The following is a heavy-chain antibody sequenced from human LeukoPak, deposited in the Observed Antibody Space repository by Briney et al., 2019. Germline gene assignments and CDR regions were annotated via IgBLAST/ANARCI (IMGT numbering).Heavy chain of an antibody. CDR3: ARGGDSSGYYYNSGWVDY. CDR1: GYTFTSYD. V-gene: IGHV1-8*03. D-gene: IGHD3-22*01. J-gene: IGHJ4*02. CDR2: MNPNSGNT. Sequence: ASVKVSCEASGYTFTSYDINWVRQATGQGLEWMGWMNPNSGNTGYAQKFQGRVTITRNTSISTAYMELSSLRSEDTAVYYCARGGDSSGYYYNSGWVDYWGQGTLVTVSS.